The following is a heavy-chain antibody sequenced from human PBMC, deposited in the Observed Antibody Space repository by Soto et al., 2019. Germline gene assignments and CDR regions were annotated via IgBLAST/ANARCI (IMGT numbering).Heavy chain of an antibody. V-gene: IGHV3-53*01. CDR3: ARGSSNYNF. D-gene: IGHD4-4*01. CDR2: IYSDGTT. J-gene: IGHJ4*02. CDR1: GFTVSSNY. Sequence: VQLVESGGGLVQPGGSLRLSCAASGFTVSSNYMTWVRQAPGKGLEWVSTIYSDGTTYHADSVKGRFTISRDNSKNTLYLQMNSLRAEDTAVYYCARGSSNYNFWGQGTLVTVSS.